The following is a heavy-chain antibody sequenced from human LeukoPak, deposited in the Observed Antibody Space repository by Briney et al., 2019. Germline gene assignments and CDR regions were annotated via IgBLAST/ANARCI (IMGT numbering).Heavy chain of an antibody. CDR1: GFTFGSYW. J-gene: IGHJ5*02. V-gene: IGHV3-7*01. CDR2: IKQDGSEK. CDR3: ARLHYIYYDRDNWFDP. D-gene: IGHD3-22*01. Sequence: GGSLRHSCAASGFTFGSYWMSWVRQAPGKGLEWVANIKQDGSEKYYVDSVKGRFTISRDNAKNSLYLQMNSLRAEDTAVYYCARLHYIYYDRDNWFDPWGQGTLVTVSS.